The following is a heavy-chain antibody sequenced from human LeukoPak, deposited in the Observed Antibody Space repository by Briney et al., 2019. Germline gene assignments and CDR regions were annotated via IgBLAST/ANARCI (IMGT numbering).Heavy chain of an antibody. Sequence: GGSLRLSCAASGFTFSSYWMHWVRQAPGKGLVWVSRINTDGSSTSYADSVKGRFTISRDNAKNTLYLQMNSLRAEDTAVYYCARDNKTEAMIDLAYDAFDIWGQGTMVTVSS. J-gene: IGHJ3*02. V-gene: IGHV3-74*01. CDR2: INTDGSST. D-gene: IGHD3-22*01. CDR3: ARDNKTEAMIDLAYDAFDI. CDR1: GFTFSSYW.